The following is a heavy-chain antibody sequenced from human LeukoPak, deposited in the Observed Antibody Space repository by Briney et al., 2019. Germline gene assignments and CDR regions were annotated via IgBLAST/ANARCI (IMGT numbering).Heavy chain of an antibody. J-gene: IGHJ4*02. Sequence: GGSLRLSCAASAFTFSDYSMNWVRQAPGKGLEWVSYISGRSSTIYYADSVKGRFTISRDNAKSSMYLQMNSLRAEDTAVYYCARDRRKSGSYYFDYWGQGTLVTVSS. CDR2: ISGRSSTI. D-gene: IGHD1-26*01. CDR1: AFTFSDYS. V-gene: IGHV3-48*01. CDR3: ARDRRKSGSYYFDY.